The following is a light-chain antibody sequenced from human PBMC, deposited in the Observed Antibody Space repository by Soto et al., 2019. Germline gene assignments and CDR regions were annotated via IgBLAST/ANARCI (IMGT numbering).Light chain of an antibody. Sequence: EIVMTQSPATLSVSPGERATLSCRASQSVSSNLAWYQQKPGQAPRLLIYGASTRATGIPVRFSGSGSGTEFTLTISSLQSEDFAVYYCQQYNNWPDTFGQGTKLEIK. CDR2: GAS. V-gene: IGKV3-15*01. J-gene: IGKJ2*01. CDR1: QSVSSN. CDR3: QQYNNWPDT.